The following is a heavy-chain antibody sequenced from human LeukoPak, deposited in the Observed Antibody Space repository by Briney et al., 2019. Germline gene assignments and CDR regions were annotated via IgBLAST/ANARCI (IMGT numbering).Heavy chain of an antibody. J-gene: IGHJ4*02. CDR1: GYTFIRYG. CDR2: IIPIFGTA. CDR3: ARARHALFDY. V-gene: IGHV1-69*13. Sequence: ASVKVSCKASGYTFIRYGISWVRQAPGQGLEWTGGIIPIFGTANYAQKFQGRVTITADESTSTAYMELSSLRSEDTAVYYCARARHALFDYWGQGTLVTVSS.